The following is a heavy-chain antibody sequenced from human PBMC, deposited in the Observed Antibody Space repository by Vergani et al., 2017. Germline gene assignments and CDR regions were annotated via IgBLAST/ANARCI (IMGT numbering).Heavy chain of an antibody. D-gene: IGHD6-13*01. J-gene: IGHJ5*02. CDR2: ISAYNGNT. Sequence: QVQLVQSGAEVKKPGASVKVSCKASGYTFTSYGISWVRQAPGQGLEWMGWISAYNGNTNYAQKFQGRVTITADESTSTAYMELSSLRSEDTAVYYCARDKVAAAGYTWFDPWGQGTLVTVSS. CDR1: GYTFTSYG. CDR3: ARDKVAAAGYTWFDP. V-gene: IGHV1-18*01.